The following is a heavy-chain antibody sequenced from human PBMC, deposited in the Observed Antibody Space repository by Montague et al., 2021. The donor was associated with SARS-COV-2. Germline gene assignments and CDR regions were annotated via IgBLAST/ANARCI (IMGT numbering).Heavy chain of an antibody. CDR1: GFTFSSYS. CDR3: ARDAHVVVVAAAFSS. J-gene: IGHJ4*02. Sequence: SLRLSCAASGFTFSSYSMNWVRQAPGKGLEWVSSISSSSSYIYHADSVKGRFTISRDNAKNSLYLQMNSLRAEDTAVYYCARDAHVVVVAAAFSSWGQGTLVTVSS. CDR2: ISSSSSYI. V-gene: IGHV3-21*01. D-gene: IGHD2-15*01.